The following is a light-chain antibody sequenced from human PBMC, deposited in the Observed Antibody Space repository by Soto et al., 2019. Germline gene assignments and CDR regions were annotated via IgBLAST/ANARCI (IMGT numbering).Light chain of an antibody. Sequence: CRASQTVSRNLAWYQQRPGQAPRLLIYDISNRAAGVPSRFSGSGSETEFTLTMRGLQSDDVSIYFCQHSNFWPESFGEGTKVDIK. CDR2: DIS. CDR3: QHSNFWPES. J-gene: IGKJ2*03. CDR1: QTVSRN. V-gene: IGKV3-15*01.